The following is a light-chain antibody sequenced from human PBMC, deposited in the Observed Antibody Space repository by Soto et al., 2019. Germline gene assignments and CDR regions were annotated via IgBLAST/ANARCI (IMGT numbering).Light chain of an antibody. CDR1: QGITNY. V-gene: IGKV3-20*01. J-gene: IGKJ2*01. CDR2: GAS. Sequence: IQSPSSLSASVGDRVTITCQATQGITNYLNWYQQKPGQAPRLLIYGASGRATGIPDRFSGSGSGTDFTLTISRLEPEDFAVYYCQQYGSSPYTFGQGTKLEI. CDR3: QQYGSSPYT.